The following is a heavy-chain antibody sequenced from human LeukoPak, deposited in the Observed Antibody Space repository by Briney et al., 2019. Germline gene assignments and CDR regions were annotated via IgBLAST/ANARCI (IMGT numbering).Heavy chain of an antibody. J-gene: IGHJ3*01. CDR2: ISGDGRDI. CDR1: AFTFSSYG. Sequence: GGSLRLSCAASAFTFSSYGMSWVRQAPGKGLEWVSAISGDGRDIFYADAVKGRFTISRDNAKNTLYLQMSSLRAEDTAVYYCARDFLHLGGWGQGTMVTVSS. V-gene: IGHV3-23*01. CDR3: ARDFLHLGG. D-gene: IGHD3-16*01.